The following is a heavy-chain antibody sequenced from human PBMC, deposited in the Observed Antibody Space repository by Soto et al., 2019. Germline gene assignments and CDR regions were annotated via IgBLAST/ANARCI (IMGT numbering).Heavy chain of an antibody. J-gene: IGHJ6*02. D-gene: IGHD3-3*01. CDR2: INHSGST. CDR3: ARNGSYYDFWSGYYFGGGMDV. CDR1: GGSFSGYY. V-gene: IGHV4-34*01. Sequence: QVQLQQWGAGLLKPSETLSLTCAVYGGSFSGYYWSWIRQPPGKGLEWIGEINHSGSTNYNPSLKSRVTISVDTSKNQFSLKLSSVTAAATAVYYCARNGSYYDFWSGYYFGGGMDVWGQGTTVTVSS.